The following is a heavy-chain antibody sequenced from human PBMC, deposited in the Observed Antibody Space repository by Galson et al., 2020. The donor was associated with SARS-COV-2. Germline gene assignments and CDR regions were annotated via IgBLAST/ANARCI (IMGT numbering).Heavy chain of an antibody. J-gene: IGHJ6*03. V-gene: IGHV3-7*01. Sequence: GGSLRLSCAASGFTFSSYWMSWVRQAPGKGLEWVANIKQDGSEKYYVDSVKGRFTISRDNAKNSLYLQMNSLRAEDTAVYYCARLVVVITRGDYYYYMDVWGKETTVTISS. CDR2: IKQDGSEK. D-gene: IGHD3-22*01. CDR1: GFTFSSYW. CDR3: ARLVVVITRGDYYYYMDV.